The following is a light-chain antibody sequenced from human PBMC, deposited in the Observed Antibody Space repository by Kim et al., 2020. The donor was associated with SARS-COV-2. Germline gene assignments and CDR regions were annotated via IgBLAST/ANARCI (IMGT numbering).Light chain of an antibody. J-gene: IGLJ2*01. CDR3: SSYGDAFNVEI. Sequence: QSALTQPRSVSGSPGQSVTISCTASHSDFGVFNSSISWYLQHPGRVPKLIIYDVNKRPSGVPIRFSGSKSGNTASLTISNLQTEDEGEYFCSSYGDAFNVEIFGGGTQLTVL. V-gene: IGLV2-11*01. CDR1: HSDFGVFNS. CDR2: DVN.